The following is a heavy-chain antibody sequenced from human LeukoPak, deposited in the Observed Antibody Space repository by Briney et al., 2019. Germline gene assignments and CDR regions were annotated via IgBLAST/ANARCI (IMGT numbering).Heavy chain of an antibody. Sequence: GGSLRLSCAGSGFTFSRYWMNWVRQAPGKGLEWVSGISGSGAGTYYADSVKGRFTISRDNSKNALFLQMNSLRAEDTAAYFCAKLGTYWYFDLWGRGTLVTVSS. CDR3: AKLGTYWYFDL. D-gene: IGHD7-27*01. CDR1: GFTFSRYW. V-gene: IGHV3-23*01. CDR2: ISGSGAGT. J-gene: IGHJ2*01.